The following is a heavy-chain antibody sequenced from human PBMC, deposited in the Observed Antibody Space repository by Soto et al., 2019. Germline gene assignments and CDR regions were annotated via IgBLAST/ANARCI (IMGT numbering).Heavy chain of an antibody. CDR3: ARGQSSLLLDC. CDR1: GGSFSSYY. Sequence: SETLSLTCAIYGGSFSSYYWSWIRQPPGKGLEWIGEINHSGSTNYNPSLKSRVTISVDTSKNQFSLKLSSVTAADTAVYYCARGQSSLLLDCWGQGVLVTVSS. J-gene: IGHJ4*02. CDR2: INHSGST. D-gene: IGHD2-8*02. V-gene: IGHV4-34*01.